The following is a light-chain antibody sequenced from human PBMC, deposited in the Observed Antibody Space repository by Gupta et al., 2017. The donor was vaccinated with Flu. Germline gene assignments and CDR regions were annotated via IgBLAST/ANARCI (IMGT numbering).Light chain of an antibody. J-gene: IGLJ3*02. CDR1: ALPNQY. Sequence: CSGDALPNQYTYWYQQKRGQAPVLLIYKDTERPSGIPERFSASSSGTTVTLTIDGVQAEDEGDYYCQSADSTAWVFGGGTKLTVL. V-gene: IGLV3-25*03. CDR2: KDT. CDR3: QSADSTAWV.